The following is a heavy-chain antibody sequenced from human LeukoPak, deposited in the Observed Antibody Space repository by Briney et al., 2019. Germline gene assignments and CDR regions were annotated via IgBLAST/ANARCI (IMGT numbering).Heavy chain of an antibody. V-gene: IGHV3-7*01. CDR3: ARDGRGGYLDY. CDR1: GFTFSTYW. D-gene: IGHD3-22*01. CDR2: IKQDGSDK. Sequence: GGALILSCAASGFTFSTYWMSWVRQALGKGLEWVANIKQDGSDKYYVDSVKGRFTISKDNGKNSLYLQMNSLRAEDTAVYYCARDGRGGYLDYWGRGTLVTVSS. J-gene: IGHJ4*02.